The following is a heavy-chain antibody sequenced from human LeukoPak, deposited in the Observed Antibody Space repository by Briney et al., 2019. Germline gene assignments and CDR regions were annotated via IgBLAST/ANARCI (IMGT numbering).Heavy chain of an antibody. CDR3: ATWRELLNGYYYGMDV. CDR2: FDPEDGET. V-gene: IGHV1-24*01. D-gene: IGHD1-26*01. Sequence: ASVKVSCKVSGYTLTELSMHWVRQAPGKGLEWMGGFDPEDGETIYAQKFQGRVTMTEDTSTDTAYMELSSLRSEDTAVYYCATWRELLNGYYYGMDVWGQGTTVTVSS. CDR1: GYTLTELS. J-gene: IGHJ6*02.